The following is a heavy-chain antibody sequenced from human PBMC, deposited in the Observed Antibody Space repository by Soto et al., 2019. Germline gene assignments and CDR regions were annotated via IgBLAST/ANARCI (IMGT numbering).Heavy chain of an antibody. J-gene: IGHJ4*02. Sequence: PGGSLRLSCAASGFTFSSYGMHWVRQAPGKGLEWVAVISYDGSNKYYADSVKGRFTISRDNSKNTLYLQMNSLRAEDTAVYYCAKGFHPGYRAYPDYFDYWGQGTLVTVSS. V-gene: IGHV3-30*18. CDR3: AKGFHPGYRAYPDYFDY. D-gene: IGHD1-1*01. CDR2: ISYDGSNK. CDR1: GFTFSSYG.